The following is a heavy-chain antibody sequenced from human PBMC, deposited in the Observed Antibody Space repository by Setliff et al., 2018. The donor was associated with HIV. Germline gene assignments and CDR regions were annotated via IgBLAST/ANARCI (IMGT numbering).Heavy chain of an antibody. CDR2: VYNSGTT. J-gene: IGHJ4*02. CDR1: GASSSSHY. D-gene: IGHD3-16*01. Sequence: KTSETLSLTCTVSGASSSSHYWSWIRQPPGKAPEWIGYVYNSGTTKYNPSLKSRVTISVATSKNQFSLKLSSVTAADTAVYYCARVSTDYVWGSFLSSGPYYFDFWGQGALVTVSS. CDR3: ARVSTDYVWGSFLSSGPYYFDF. V-gene: IGHV4-59*11.